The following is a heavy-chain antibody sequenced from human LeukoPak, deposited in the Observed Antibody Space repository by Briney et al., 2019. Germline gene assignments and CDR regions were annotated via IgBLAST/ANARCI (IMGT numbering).Heavy chain of an antibody. Sequence: VASVKVSCKASGYTFTSYGISWVRQAPGQGLEWMGWISAYNGNTNYAQKLQGRVTMTTDTSTSTAYMELRSLRSDDTAVCYCANLFVGDYGVDDGDAFDIWGQGTMVTVSS. V-gene: IGHV1-18*01. CDR1: GYTFTSYG. CDR2: ISAYNGNT. J-gene: IGHJ3*02. CDR3: ANLFVGDYGVDDGDAFDI. D-gene: IGHD4-17*01.